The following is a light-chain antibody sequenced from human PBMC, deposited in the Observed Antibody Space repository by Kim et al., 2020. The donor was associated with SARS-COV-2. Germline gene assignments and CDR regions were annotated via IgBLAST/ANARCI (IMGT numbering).Light chain of an antibody. CDR1: SLRSYY. J-gene: IGLJ2*01. CDR3: NSRDSNNNVL. V-gene: IGLV3-19*01. CDR2: GKN. Sequence: VALGQTDRIKCQGDSLRSYYATWYQQKPGQAPILVIYGKNNRPSGIPDRFSGSSSGNTASLTITGTQAGDEADYYCNSRDSNNNVLFGGGTQLTVL.